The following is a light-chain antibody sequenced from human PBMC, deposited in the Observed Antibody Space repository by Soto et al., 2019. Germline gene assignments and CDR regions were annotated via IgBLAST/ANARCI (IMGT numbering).Light chain of an antibody. CDR3: QQRINWPLT. CDR2: GAS. J-gene: IGKJ4*01. CDR1: QTVSTN. V-gene: IGKV3-15*01. Sequence: EIVMTQSPATLAASPGERVTLSCRASQTVSTNLAWYQQKRGQAPRLLIYGASTRATDFPARFSGSGSGTEFTLTISSLQSEDFGVYYCQQRINWPLTFGGGTKVDIK.